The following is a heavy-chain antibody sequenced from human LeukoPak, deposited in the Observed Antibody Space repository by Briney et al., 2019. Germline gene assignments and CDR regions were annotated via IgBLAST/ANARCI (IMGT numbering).Heavy chain of an antibody. CDR3: AKGYYYDSSGYDFDC. Sequence: GGSLRLSCAASGFTFDDYAMHWVRQAPGKGLEWVSGISWNSGSIGYADSVKGRFTISRDNAKSSLYLQMNSLRAEDTALYYCAKGYYYDSSGYDFDCWGQGTLVTVSS. D-gene: IGHD3-22*01. CDR1: GFTFDDYA. V-gene: IGHV3-9*01. CDR2: ISWNSGSI. J-gene: IGHJ4*02.